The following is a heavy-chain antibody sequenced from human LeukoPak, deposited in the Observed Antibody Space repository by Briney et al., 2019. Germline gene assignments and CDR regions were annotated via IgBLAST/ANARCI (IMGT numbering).Heavy chain of an antibody. V-gene: IGHV3-21*04. CDR2: ITSSSSHV. Sequence: GGSLRLSCAASGFSFSSYNMNWVRQTPGMGLEWVSSITSSSSHVYYADSVKGRFTIFRDNAENTLYLQMNSLRAEDTAVYYCAKTTYYDFWSGYPMDVWGKGTTVTVSS. J-gene: IGHJ6*03. CDR1: GFSFSSYN. D-gene: IGHD3-3*01. CDR3: AKTTYYDFWSGYPMDV.